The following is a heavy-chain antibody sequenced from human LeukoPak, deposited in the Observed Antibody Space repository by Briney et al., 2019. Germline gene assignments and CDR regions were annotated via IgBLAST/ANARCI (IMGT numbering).Heavy chain of an antibody. Sequence: PGGSLRLPCAASGFTFDDYAMHWVRQAPGKGLEWVSGISWNSGSIGYADSVKGRFTISRDNAKNSLYLQMNSLRAEDTALYYCAKAGGGYNYGYSDYWGQGTLVTVSS. CDR3: AKAGGGYNYGYSDY. V-gene: IGHV3-9*01. CDR2: ISWNSGSI. CDR1: GFTFDDYA. D-gene: IGHD5-24*01. J-gene: IGHJ4*02.